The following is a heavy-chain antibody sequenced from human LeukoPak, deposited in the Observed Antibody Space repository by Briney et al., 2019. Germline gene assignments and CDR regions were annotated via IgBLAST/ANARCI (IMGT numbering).Heavy chain of an antibody. J-gene: IGHJ6*03. V-gene: IGHV1-8*01. CDR1: GYTFTSYD. CDR3: ASTRGGTNDYYYYMDV. D-gene: IGHD1-14*01. Sequence: ASVKVSCKASGYTFTSYDINWVRQAPGQGLEWMGWMNPNSGNTGYAQKFQGRVTMTRNTSISTAYMELSSLRSEDTAVYYCASTRGGTNDYYYYMDVWGKGTTVTVSS. CDR2: MNPNSGNT.